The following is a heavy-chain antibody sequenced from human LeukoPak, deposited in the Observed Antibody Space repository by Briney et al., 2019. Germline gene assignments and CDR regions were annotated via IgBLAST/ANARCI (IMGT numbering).Heavy chain of an antibody. D-gene: IGHD4-23*01. Sequence: PGGSLRLSCAASGFTFSSYEMNWVRQAPGKGLEWVSYVSSSGGTIYYADSVKGRFAISRDNAKNSLYLQMNSLRAEDTAVYYCARGIRSTVVTIWGQGTMVTVSS. CDR3: ARGIRSTVVTI. V-gene: IGHV3-48*03. CDR1: GFTFSSYE. J-gene: IGHJ3*02. CDR2: VSSSGGTI.